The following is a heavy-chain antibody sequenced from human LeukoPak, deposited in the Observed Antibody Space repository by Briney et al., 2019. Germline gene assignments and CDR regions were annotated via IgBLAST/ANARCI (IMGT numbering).Heavy chain of an antibody. CDR1: GYTFTGYY. V-gene: IGHV1-2*02. CDR2: INPNSGGT. J-gene: IGHJ6*03. D-gene: IGHD3-16*02. CDR3: ARGTGGSPYDYVWGSYRYPYYYYYYMDV. Sequence: GASVKVSCKASGYTFTGYYMHWVRQAPGQGLEWMGWINPNSGGTNYAQKFQGRVTMTRNTSISTAYMELSSLRSEDTAVYYCARGTGGSPYDYVWGSYRYPYYYYYYMDVWGKGTTVTISS.